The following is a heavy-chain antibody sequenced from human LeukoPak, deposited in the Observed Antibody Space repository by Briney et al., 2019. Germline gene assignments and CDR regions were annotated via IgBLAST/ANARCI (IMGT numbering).Heavy chain of an antibody. Sequence: ASVKVSCKASGYIFTGYYMHWVRQAPGQGLEWMGWINPNSGGTNYAQKFQGRVTMTRDTSISTAYMELSRLRSDDTAVYYCAGDRTRTGYSSGWYHDYWGQGTLVTVSS. D-gene: IGHD6-19*01. CDR3: AGDRTRTGYSSGWYHDY. CDR1: GYIFTGYY. CDR2: INPNSGGT. V-gene: IGHV1-2*02. J-gene: IGHJ4*02.